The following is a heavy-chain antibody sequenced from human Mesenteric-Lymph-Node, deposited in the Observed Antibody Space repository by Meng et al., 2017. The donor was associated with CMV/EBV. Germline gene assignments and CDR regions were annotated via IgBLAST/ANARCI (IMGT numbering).Heavy chain of an antibody. J-gene: IGHJ4*02. Sequence: SETLSLTCTVSGYSISSGYYWGWIRQPPGKGLEWIGSIYHSGGTYYNPSLKSRVTISVDTSKNQFSLKLSSVTAADTAVYYCARERGYSYGHSDYWGQGTLVTVSS. CDR2: IYHSGGT. CDR1: GYSISSGYY. V-gene: IGHV4-38-2*02. CDR3: ARERGYSYGHSDY. D-gene: IGHD5-18*01.